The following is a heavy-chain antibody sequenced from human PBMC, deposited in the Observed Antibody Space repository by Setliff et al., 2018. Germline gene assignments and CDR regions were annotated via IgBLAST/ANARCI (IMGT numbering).Heavy chain of an antibody. J-gene: IGHJ4*02. CDR1: GFTFDDYA. D-gene: IGHD1-1*01. V-gene: IGHV3-9*01. CDR2: ISWNSGSI. CDR3: ARTTGYRLEGDFDY. Sequence: SLRLSCAASGFTFDDYAMHWVRQAPGKGLEWVSGISWNSGSIGYADSVKGRFTISRDNAKNSLYLQMTSLRAEDTAIYYRARTTGYRLEGDFDYWGQGTLVTVSS.